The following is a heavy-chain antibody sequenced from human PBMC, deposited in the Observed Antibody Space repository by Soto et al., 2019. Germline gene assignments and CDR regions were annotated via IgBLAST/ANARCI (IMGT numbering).Heavy chain of an antibody. Sequence: QVQLQESGPGLVKPSQTLSLTCPVSGGSISSGGYYWSWIRQHPGNALECIGYIHYSGSTYYKPSLKSRVTISVDTSKNQFYLKLSSVTDADTAVYYCARDFLRWGGWYVNDYWGQGTLVTVSS. D-gene: IGHD6-19*01. J-gene: IGHJ4*02. CDR3: ARDFLRWGGWYVNDY. CDR2: IHYSGST. V-gene: IGHV4-31*03. CDR1: GGSISSGGYY.